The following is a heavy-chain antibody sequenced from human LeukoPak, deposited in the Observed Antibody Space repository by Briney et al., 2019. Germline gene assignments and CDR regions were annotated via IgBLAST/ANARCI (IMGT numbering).Heavy chain of an antibody. CDR1: ARSFSGYY. V-gene: IGHV4-34*01. D-gene: IGHD2-15*01. CDR3: ARGLPCGSCFLLRCRYHWFDA. Sequence: SETVSLTCALYARSFSGYYGSWIRHPRGKGLEWVREINHSGSTNYSPSRKGRVTIPVETSKNQFSLKMSSVTAADTAVYYWARGLPCGSCFLLRCRYHWFDAWGQGSLVTASS. J-gene: IGHJ5*02. CDR2: INHSGST.